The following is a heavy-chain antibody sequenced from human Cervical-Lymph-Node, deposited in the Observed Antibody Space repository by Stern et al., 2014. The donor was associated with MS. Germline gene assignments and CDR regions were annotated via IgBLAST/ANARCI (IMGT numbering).Heavy chain of an antibody. CDR1: GGSISSYY. CDR3: AGSGTYYPDY. CDR2: VHYSGTT. J-gene: IGHJ4*02. D-gene: IGHD3-3*01. Sequence: VQLVESGPGLVKPSETLSLTCSVSGGSISSYYWNWIRQPPGKGLEWIANVHYSGTTNYNPSLKSRVTIFLAPPRKKFPLKRPSVTAADTAVYYCAGSGTYYPDYWGQGILVTVSS. V-gene: IGHV4-59*08.